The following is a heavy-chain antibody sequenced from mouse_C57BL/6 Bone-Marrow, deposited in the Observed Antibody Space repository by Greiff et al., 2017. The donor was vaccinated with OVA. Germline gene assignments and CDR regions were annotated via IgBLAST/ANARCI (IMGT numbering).Heavy chain of an antibody. J-gene: IGHJ2*01. CDR1: GYSFTSYD. CDR3: ARRGRGDFDY. V-gene: IGHV1-66*01. Sequence: VQLQQSGPELVRPGASVKISCKASGYSFTSYDIHWVKQRPGQGLEWIGWIYPGRGNTKYNEKFKGQATLTAATSSSTAYMQLSSLTSEVSAVYYSARRGRGDFDYWGQGTTLTVSS. CDR2: IYPGRGNT.